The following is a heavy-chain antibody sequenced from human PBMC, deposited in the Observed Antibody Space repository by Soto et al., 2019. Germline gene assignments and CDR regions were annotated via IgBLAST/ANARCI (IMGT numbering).Heavy chain of an antibody. Sequence: GASVKVSCKASGFTFTSSAVQWVRQARGQRLEWIGWIVVGSGNTNYAQKFQERVTITRDMSTSTAYMELSSLRSEDTAVYYCAADRFGYCSSTSCPNYGMDVWGHGTTVTVSS. CDR1: GFTFTSSA. CDR2: IVVGSGNT. D-gene: IGHD2-2*01. CDR3: AADRFGYCSSTSCPNYGMDV. J-gene: IGHJ6*02. V-gene: IGHV1-58*01.